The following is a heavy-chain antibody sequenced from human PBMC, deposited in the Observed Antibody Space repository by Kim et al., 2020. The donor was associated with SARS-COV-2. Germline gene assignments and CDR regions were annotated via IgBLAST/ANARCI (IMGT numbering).Heavy chain of an antibody. V-gene: IGHV4-31*03. J-gene: IGHJ6*02. CDR3: VGELEGYYGMDV. CDR1: GGSISSGGYY. CDR2: IYYSGST. Sequence: SETLSLTCTVSGGSISSGGYYWSWIRQHPGKGLEWIGYIYYSGSTYYNPSLKSRVTISVDTSKNQFSLKLSSVTAADTAVYYCVGELEGYYGMDVWGQGTTVTVSS. D-gene: IGHD1-1*01.